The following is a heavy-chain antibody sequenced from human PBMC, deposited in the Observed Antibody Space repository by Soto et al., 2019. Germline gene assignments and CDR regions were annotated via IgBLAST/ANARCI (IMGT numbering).Heavy chain of an antibody. Sequence: LRLDCAASGFTFTIYAMSWVRQAPGKGLEWVSGVSGSGAGTFYADSVKGRFTPSRDNSKSTLYLQMNSLRAEDTAVYYCAKGGSAYTSTWYPGWGQGTLVTVSS. V-gene: IGHV3-23*01. CDR1: GFTFTIYA. CDR3: AKGGSAYTSTWYPG. J-gene: IGHJ4*02. D-gene: IGHD6-13*01. CDR2: VSGSGAGT.